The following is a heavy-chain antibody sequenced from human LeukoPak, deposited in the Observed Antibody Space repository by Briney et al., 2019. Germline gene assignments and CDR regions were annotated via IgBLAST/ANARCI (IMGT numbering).Heavy chain of an antibody. D-gene: IGHD5-18*01. J-gene: IGHJ4*02. CDR3: ARGGDNYGQTYDY. CDR1: GFTFSSYS. Sequence: GGSLRLSCAVSGFTFSSYSMNWVRQAPGKGLEWVSSISSSSNHIYDADSVKGRFTISRDNAKNSLYLQMNSLRAEDTAVYYCARGGDNYGQTYDYWGQGTLVTVSS. CDR2: ISSSSNHI. V-gene: IGHV3-21*01.